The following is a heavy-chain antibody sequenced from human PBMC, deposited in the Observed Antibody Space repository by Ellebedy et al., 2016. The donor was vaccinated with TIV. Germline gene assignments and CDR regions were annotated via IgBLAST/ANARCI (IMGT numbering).Heavy chain of an antibody. CDR1: GGTFSSYA. CDR3: ARAFPSGIVVVPAAHLDY. Sequence: AASVKVSCKASGGTFSSYAISWVRQAPGQGLEWMGRIIPILGIANYAQKFQGRVTITADKSTSTAYMELRSLRSDDTAVYYCARAFPSGIVVVPAAHLDYWGQGTLVTVSS. V-gene: IGHV1-69*04. CDR2: IIPILGIA. J-gene: IGHJ4*02. D-gene: IGHD2-2*01.